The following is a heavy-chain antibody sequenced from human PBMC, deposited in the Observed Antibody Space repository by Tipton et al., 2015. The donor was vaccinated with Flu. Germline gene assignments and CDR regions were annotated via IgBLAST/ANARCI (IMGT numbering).Heavy chain of an antibody. CDR2: IFHSGNA. CDR1: GNSIRSGNYY. Sequence: TLSLTCTVSGNSIRSGNYYWGWIRQPPGKGLEWIGNIFHSGNAYHNPSLKSRVTISVDTSKNQFSLKLSSVTAADTAVYYCAREKHDSSGYYYFFDYWGQGSLVTVSS. CDR3: AREKHDSSGYYYFFDY. J-gene: IGHJ4*02. V-gene: IGHV4-38-2*02. D-gene: IGHD3-22*01.